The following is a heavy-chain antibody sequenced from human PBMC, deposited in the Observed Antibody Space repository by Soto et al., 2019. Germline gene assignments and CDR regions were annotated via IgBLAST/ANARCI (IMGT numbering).Heavy chain of an antibody. CDR1: GFTFSSYW. D-gene: IGHD2-15*01. Sequence: GGSLRLSFAASGFTFSSYWMDWVRQAPGKGLVWVSRINSDGSSTNYADSVKGRFTISRDNAKNTLYLQMNSLRAEDTAVYYCATQGAATAGWGQGTLVTVSS. CDR3: ATQGAATAG. J-gene: IGHJ4*02. V-gene: IGHV3-74*01. CDR2: INSDGSST.